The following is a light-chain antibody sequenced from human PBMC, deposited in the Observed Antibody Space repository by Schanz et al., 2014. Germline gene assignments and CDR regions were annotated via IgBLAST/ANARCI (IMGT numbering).Light chain of an antibody. CDR1: SSDVGGYNY. CDR3: SSYTSSTTQV. Sequence: QSALTQPASVSGSPGQSITISCTGTSSDVGGYNYVSWYQQHPGKAPRLMIYDVRNRPSGVSNRFSGSKFGNTASLTISGLQAEDEADYYCSSYTSSTTQVFGGGTKLTVL. V-gene: IGLV2-14*01. CDR2: DVR. J-gene: IGLJ3*02.